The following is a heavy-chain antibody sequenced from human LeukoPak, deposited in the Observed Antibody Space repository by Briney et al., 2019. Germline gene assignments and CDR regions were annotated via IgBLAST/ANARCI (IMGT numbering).Heavy chain of an antibody. CDR3: AKRDVDDYLDS. CDR2: ISGSGAST. CDR1: GFTFSSYA. D-gene: IGHD3-16*01. V-gene: IGHV3-23*01. J-gene: IGHJ4*02. Sequence: PGGSLRLSCAASGFTFSSYAMSWVRQAPVQGLEWVSAISGSGASTYYADSVKGRFTISRDNSQNTLYLQMNSLRAEDTALYYCAKRDVDDYLDSWGQGTLVTVSS.